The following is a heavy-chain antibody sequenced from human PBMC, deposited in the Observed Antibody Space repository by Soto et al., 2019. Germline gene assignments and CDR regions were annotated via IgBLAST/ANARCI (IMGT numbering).Heavy chain of an antibody. Sequence: FRLSGAASGFTFTSYPINWVRQAPGPGLEWVSTISYRGHTTYYADSVKGRFTISRDNSNNTLYLQMDSLRGENTPVYYCAKGAPLLAAGIWWFDHWGQGTLVTVSS. V-gene: IGHV3-23*01. CDR2: ISYRGHTT. CDR1: GFTFTSYP. D-gene: IGHD6-13*01. J-gene: IGHJ5*02. CDR3: AKGAPLLAAGIWWFDH.